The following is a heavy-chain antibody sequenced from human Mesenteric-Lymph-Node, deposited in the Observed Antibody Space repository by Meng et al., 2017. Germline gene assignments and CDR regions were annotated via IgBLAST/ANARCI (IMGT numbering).Heavy chain of an antibody. Sequence: SVKVSCKASGGTFSSYAISRVRQAPGQGLEWMGGIIPIFGTANYAQKFQGRVTITTDESPSTAYMELSSLRAEDTAVYYCARELAPGTYYFDYWGQGTLVTVSS. D-gene: IGHD1-1*01. CDR1: GGTFSSYA. CDR2: IIPIFGTA. J-gene: IGHJ4*02. CDR3: ARELAPGTYYFDY. V-gene: IGHV1-69*05.